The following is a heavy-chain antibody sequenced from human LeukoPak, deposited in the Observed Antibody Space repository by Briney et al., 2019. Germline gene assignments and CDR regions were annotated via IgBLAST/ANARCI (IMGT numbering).Heavy chain of an antibody. J-gene: IGHJ4*02. CDR1: GFTFSSYG. V-gene: IGHV3-30*18. Sequence: GGSLRLSCAASGFTFSSYGMHWVRQAPGKGLEWVAVISYDGSNKYYADSVKGRFTISRDNSKNTLYLQMNSLRAEDTAVYYCAKSGEVRYYYGSGSYGYWGQGTLVTVSS. CDR2: ISYDGSNK. D-gene: IGHD3-10*01. CDR3: AKSGEVRYYYGSGSYGY.